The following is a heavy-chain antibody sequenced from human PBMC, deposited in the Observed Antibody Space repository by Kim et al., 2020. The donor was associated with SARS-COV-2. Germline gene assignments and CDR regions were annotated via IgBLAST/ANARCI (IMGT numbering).Heavy chain of an antibody. J-gene: IGHJ5*02. CDR2: IKSKTHGGTT. D-gene: IGHD4-17*01. CDR3: SWDGDYSMWFDP. V-gene: IGHV3-15*01. Sequence: GGSLRLSCAASGFTFNRAWMSWVRQAPGKGLEWVGRIKSKTHGGTTEYAAPVKGRFTISRDDSKNTLYVQMNSLKTEDTAVYYCSWDGDYSMWFDPWGQGTLVTVSS. CDR1: GFTFNRAW.